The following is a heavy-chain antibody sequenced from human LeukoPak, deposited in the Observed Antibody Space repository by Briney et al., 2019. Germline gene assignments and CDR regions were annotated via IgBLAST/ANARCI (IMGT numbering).Heavy chain of an antibody. CDR3: VRVFGGYMVDYSYYMDV. Sequence: GGSLRLSCEGSGFSFSEYWMSWVRQAPGKGLEWVASVKQGGREKYYVDSVKGRFDISRDDAKNSLYLQMNSLRAEDTAVYYCVRVFGGYMVDYSYYMDVWGNGTTVTVSS. J-gene: IGHJ6*03. CDR2: VKQGGREK. CDR1: GFSFSEYW. D-gene: IGHD3-22*01. V-gene: IGHV3-7*01.